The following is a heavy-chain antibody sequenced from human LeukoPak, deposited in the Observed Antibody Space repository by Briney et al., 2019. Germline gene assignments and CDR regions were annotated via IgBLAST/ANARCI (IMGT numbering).Heavy chain of an antibody. CDR3: ARHKTQNSNWFEYIEY. CDR1: GYSFSNYW. CDR2: IYPGDSDT. J-gene: IGHJ4*02. Sequence: GESLKISCKGSGYSFSNYWIGWVRQIPGKGLEWMGIIYPGDSDTRYSPSFQGQVTISVDKSIATAYLQWSSLKASDTAMYYCARHKTQNSNWFEYIEYWSQGAQVTVSS. D-gene: IGHD6-13*01. V-gene: IGHV5-51*01.